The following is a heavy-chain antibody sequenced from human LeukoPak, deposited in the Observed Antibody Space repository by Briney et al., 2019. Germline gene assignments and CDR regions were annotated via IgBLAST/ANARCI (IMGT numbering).Heavy chain of an antibody. CDR3: ARDLTEHYYDSSGYYWNDAFDI. J-gene: IGHJ3*02. Sequence: ASVKVSCKASGYTFTSYYMHWVRQAPGQGLEWMGIINPSGGSTSYAQKFQGRVTMTRDTSTSTVYMELSSLRSEDTAVYYCARDLTEHYYDSSGYYWNDAFDIWGQGTMVTVSS. D-gene: IGHD3-22*01. CDR1: GYTFTSYY. V-gene: IGHV1-46*01. CDR2: INPSGGST.